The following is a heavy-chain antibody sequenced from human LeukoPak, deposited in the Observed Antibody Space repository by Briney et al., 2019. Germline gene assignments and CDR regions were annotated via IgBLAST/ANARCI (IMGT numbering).Heavy chain of an antibody. CDR1: GFTFSSYG. D-gene: IGHD2-2*01. CDR3: AKDARSSTSYFDY. V-gene: IGHV3-30*02. CDR2: IRYDGSNK. J-gene: IGHJ4*02. Sequence: GGSLRLSCAASGFTFSSYGMHWVRQAPGKGLEWVAFIRYDGSNKYYADSVKGRFTISRDNSKNTLYLQMNSLRAEDTAVYYCAKDARSSTSYFDYWGQGTLVTVSS.